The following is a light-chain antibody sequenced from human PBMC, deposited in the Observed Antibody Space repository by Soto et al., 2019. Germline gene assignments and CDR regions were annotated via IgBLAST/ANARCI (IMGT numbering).Light chain of an antibody. CDR2: SNN. CDR1: SSNIGSNT. Sequence: QAVVTQPPSASGTPGQRVTISCSGSSSNIGSNTVSWYQQLPGTAPKLLIYSNNQRPSGVPDRFSGSKSGTSASLAISGLQSEDEADYYCAAWDDNLNGPVFGGGTKLTVL. J-gene: IGLJ3*02. V-gene: IGLV1-44*01. CDR3: AAWDDNLNGPV.